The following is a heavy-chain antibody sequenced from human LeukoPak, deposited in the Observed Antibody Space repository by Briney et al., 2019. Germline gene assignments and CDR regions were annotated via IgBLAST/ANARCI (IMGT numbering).Heavy chain of an antibody. J-gene: IGHJ6*03. D-gene: IGHD1-1*01. Sequence: SETLSLTCTVSGGSISSSSYYWGWIRQPPGKGLEWIGSIYYSGSTYYNPSLKSRVTISVDTSKNQFSLKLSSVTAADTAIYYCATGTGHYYYYYYMDVWGKGTTVTVSS. CDR2: IYYSGST. V-gene: IGHV4-39*01. CDR3: ATGTGHYYYYYYMDV. CDR1: GGSISSSSYY.